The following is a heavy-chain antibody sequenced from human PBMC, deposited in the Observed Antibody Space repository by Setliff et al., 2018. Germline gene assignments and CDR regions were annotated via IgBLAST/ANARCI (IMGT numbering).Heavy chain of an antibody. J-gene: IGHJ4*02. CDR1: GYSLSNYV. CDR2: INTKTGDP. V-gene: IGHV7-4-1*02. Sequence: ASVKVSCKASGYSLSNYVMNWVRQAPGQGLEWMGWINTKTGDPTYAQGFTGRFVFSLDTSVSTAYLQISSLKAEDTAVYYCARDGGEYWGQGTLVTVSS. D-gene: IGHD3-16*01. CDR3: ARDGGEY.